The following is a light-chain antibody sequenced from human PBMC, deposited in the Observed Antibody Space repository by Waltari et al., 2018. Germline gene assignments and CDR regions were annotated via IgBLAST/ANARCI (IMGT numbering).Light chain of an antibody. V-gene: IGKV3-15*01. CDR2: AAS. Sequence: TQSPATLSVSPGERVTLSCRASQSVSSNLAWYQQKPGQAPRLIIYAASNRATGIPARFSGSGSGTEFTLTISSLQSEDFAVYYCQENNHWPPVWTFGQGTNVEIK. J-gene: IGKJ1*01. CDR1: QSVSSN. CDR3: QENNHWPPVWT.